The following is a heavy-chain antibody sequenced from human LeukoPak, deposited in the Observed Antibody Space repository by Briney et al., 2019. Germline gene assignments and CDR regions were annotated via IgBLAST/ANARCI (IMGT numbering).Heavy chain of an antibody. CDR1: GFTFSSYS. Sequence: GGSLRLSCAASGFTFSSYSMNWVRQAPGKGLEWVSSISSSSSYIYYADSVKGRFTISRDNAKNSLYLQMNSLRAEDMALYYCAKAMGGYCSSTSCYDAFDIWGQGTMVTVSS. D-gene: IGHD2-2*01. V-gene: IGHV3-21*04. CDR3: AKAMGGYCSSTSCYDAFDI. CDR2: ISSSSSYI. J-gene: IGHJ3*02.